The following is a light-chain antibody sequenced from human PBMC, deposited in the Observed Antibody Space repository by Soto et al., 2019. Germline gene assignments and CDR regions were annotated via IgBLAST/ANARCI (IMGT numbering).Light chain of an antibody. CDR1: SSNIRYNY. V-gene: IGLV1-51*02. CDR3: GTWDNSLSAGV. CDR2: ENN. Sequence: QAVLTQPPSVCAAPGQKVTISCSGSSSNIRYNYVSWYQQFPGTAPKLLIYENNKRPSGIPDRFSGSKSGTSATLVITGLQTGDEADYYCGTWDNSLSAGVFGGGTKLTVL. J-gene: IGLJ3*02.